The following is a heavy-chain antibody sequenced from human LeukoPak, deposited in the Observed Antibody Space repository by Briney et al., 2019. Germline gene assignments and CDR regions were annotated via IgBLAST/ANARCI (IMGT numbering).Heavy chain of an antibody. J-gene: IGHJ4*02. Sequence: TASETLSLTCAVSGGSISSSNWWSWVRQPPGKGLEWIGEIYHSGSTNYNPSLKSRVTISVDKSKNQFSLKLSSVTAADTAVYYCARTGYGSGSYYNRWSGYDYWGQGTLVTVSS. CDR2: IYHSGST. CDR1: GGSISSSNW. CDR3: ARTGYGSGSYYNRWSGYDY. V-gene: IGHV4-4*02. D-gene: IGHD3-10*01.